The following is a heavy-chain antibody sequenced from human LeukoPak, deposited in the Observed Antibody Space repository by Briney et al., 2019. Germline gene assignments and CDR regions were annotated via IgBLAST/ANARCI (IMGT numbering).Heavy chain of an antibody. D-gene: IGHD6-13*01. Sequence: GGSLRLSCAASGFPFSCYPLSWVRQAPGKGLGCVYAISGSDGTPYYAASLKGRVTISRDNSNNTLFLQMKTLRVEDTGIYYCAKDRSSAAGWDWGQGTLVTVSS. CDR1: GFPFSCYP. J-gene: IGHJ4*02. CDR2: ISGSDGTP. CDR3: AKDRSSAAGWD. V-gene: IGHV3-23*01.